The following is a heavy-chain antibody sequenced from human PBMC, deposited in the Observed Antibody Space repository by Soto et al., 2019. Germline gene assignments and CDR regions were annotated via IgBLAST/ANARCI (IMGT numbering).Heavy chain of an antibody. J-gene: IGHJ4*02. CDR2: IYYNGFI. CDR1: SGSFRPYY. V-gene: IGHV4-59*01. CDR3: ATGSYFYYFDS. Sequence: QVQLQESGPGLVKPSETLSLTCTVSSGSFRPYYWSWIRQPPGKGLEWIGYIYYNGFIDYNPSLKSRVTISVDTSKNQFSLNLSSVTAADTAVYYCATGSYFYYFDSWGQGSLVAVSS. D-gene: IGHD3-10*01.